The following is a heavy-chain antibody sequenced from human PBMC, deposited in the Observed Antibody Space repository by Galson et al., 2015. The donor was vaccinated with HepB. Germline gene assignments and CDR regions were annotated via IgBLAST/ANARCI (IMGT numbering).Heavy chain of an antibody. V-gene: IGHV1-18*01. CDR2: ISAYNGNT. CDR3: ATSYYYGSGRYYGAFDI. Sequence: SVKVSCKASGYTFTSYGISWVRQAPGQGLEWMGWISAYNGNTNYAQKLQGRVTMTTDTSTSTAYMELRSLRSDDTAVYYCATSYYYGSGRYYGAFDIWGQGTRVTVSS. CDR1: GYTFTSYG. D-gene: IGHD3-10*01. J-gene: IGHJ3*02.